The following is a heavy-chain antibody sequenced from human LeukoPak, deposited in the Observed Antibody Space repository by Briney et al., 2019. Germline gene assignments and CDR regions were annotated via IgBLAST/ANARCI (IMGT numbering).Heavy chain of an antibody. CDR3: AINQQLVSRFADY. V-gene: IGHV1-46*01. CDR1: GYTLTSYY. Sequence: ASVTVSCKASGYTLTSYYMHWVRQAPGQGLEWMGIINPSGGSTSYAQKFQGRVTMTRDMSTSTVYMELSSLRSEDTAVYYCAINQQLVSRFADYWGQGTLVTVSS. CDR2: INPSGGST. J-gene: IGHJ4*02. D-gene: IGHD6-6*01.